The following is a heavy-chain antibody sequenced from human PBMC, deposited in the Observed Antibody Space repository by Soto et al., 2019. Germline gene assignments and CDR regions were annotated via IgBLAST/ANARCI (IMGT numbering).Heavy chain of an antibody. Sequence: PGGSLRLSCTASGFTFSRHAMTWVRQAPGKGLEWVANIKQDGSEKHYVDSVKGRFTISRDNAKNSLYLQMSSLRAEDTAVYYCARDCSGGSCLEYWGQGTLVTVSS. CDR1: GFTFSRHA. CDR2: IKQDGSEK. J-gene: IGHJ4*02. CDR3: ARDCSGGSCLEY. D-gene: IGHD2-15*01. V-gene: IGHV3-7*04.